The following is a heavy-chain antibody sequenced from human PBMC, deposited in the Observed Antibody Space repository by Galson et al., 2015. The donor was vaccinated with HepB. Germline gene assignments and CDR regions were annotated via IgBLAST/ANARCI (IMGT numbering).Heavy chain of an antibody. J-gene: IGHJ4*02. CDR1: GGSISSGGYY. D-gene: IGHD5-18*01. CDR3: ARGSRGYSYGFTCYFDY. Sequence: TLSLTCTVSGGSISSGGYYWSWIRQHPGKGLEWIGYIYYSGSTYYNPSLKSRVTISVDTSKNQFSLKLSSVTAADTAVYYCARGSRGYSYGFTCYFDYWGQGTLVTVSS. V-gene: IGHV4-31*03. CDR2: IYYSGST.